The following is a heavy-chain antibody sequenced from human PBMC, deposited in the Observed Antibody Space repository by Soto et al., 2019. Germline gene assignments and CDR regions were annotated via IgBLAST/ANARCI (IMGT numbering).Heavy chain of an antibody. V-gene: IGHV3-30*18. J-gene: IGHJ5*02. CDR3: AKGGSSSARYFDT. D-gene: IGHD6-6*01. Sequence: PGGSLRLSCVASGFTSSGYGMHWVRQAPGKGLEWVAIVSFEGSNRYYADSVKGRFTVSRDNSRNTLSLQMNSLTPDDTAVYYCAKGGSSSARYFDTWGQGTLVTVSS. CDR2: VSFEGSNR. CDR1: GFTSSGYG.